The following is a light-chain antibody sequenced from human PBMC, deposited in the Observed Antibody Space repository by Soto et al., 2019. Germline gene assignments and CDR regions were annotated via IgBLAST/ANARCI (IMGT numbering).Light chain of an antibody. J-gene: IGKJ4*01. Sequence: EIVLTQSPGTLSLSPGERATLSCRASQSVSSNYLAWYQQKSGQAPRLLIHGASSRATGIPDRFSGSGSGTDFTLTISRLEPEDFAVYYCQQYGNSPLTFGGGTKVEIK. CDR2: GAS. CDR1: QSVSSNY. CDR3: QQYGNSPLT. V-gene: IGKV3-20*01.